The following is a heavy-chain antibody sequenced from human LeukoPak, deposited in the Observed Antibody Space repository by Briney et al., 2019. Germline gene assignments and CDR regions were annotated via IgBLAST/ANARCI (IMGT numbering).Heavy chain of an antibody. D-gene: IGHD2-21*02. CDR3: ARGSDEYYFDY. V-gene: IGHV3-74*01. CDR1: GFTFSSYW. Sequence: GGSLRLSCAASGFTFSSYWMHWVRQAPGKGLVWVSRINSDGSSTSYADSVKGRFTISRDNAKNTLYLQMNSLRAEDATVYYCARGSDEYYFDYWGQGTLVTVSS. CDR2: INSDGSST. J-gene: IGHJ4*02.